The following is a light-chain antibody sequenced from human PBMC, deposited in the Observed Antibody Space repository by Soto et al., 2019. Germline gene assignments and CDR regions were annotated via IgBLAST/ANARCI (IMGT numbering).Light chain of an antibody. CDR3: QHPKWA. V-gene: IGKV1-27*01. CDR2: AAS. Sequence: DVQMTQSPSSLSAAVGDRVTITCRASQGIATYLAWYQQKPGKAPKLLIYAASTLQSGVPSRFTGSGSGTDFTLTITSLQPEDFGTYYCQHPKWAFGQGTTVEI. CDR1: QGIATY. J-gene: IGKJ1*01.